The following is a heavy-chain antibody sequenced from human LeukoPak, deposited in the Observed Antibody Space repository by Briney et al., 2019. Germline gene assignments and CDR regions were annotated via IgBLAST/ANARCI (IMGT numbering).Heavy chain of an antibody. D-gene: IGHD4-17*01. CDR3: TKLSRGEPNDY. J-gene: IGHJ4*02. CDR1: GFTFSSYS. CDR2: ISSSSSTI. V-gene: IGHV3-48*01. Sequence: GGSLRLSCAASGFTFSSYSMNWVRQAPGKGLEWVSYISSSSSTIYYADSVKGRFTISRDNSKNTLYLQMNSLRAEDTATYYCTKLSRGEPNDYWGQGTLVTASS.